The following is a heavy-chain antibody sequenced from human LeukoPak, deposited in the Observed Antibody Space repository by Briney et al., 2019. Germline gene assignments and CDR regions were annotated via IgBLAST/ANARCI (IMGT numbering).Heavy chain of an antibody. CDR1: GFTFSSYA. J-gene: IGHJ6*02. CDR3: ARDVDGYSYGRYGMDV. Sequence: GGSLRLSCAASGFTFSSYAMHWVRQAPGKGLEWVAVISYDGSNKYYADSVKGRFTISRDNSKNTLYLQMNSLRAEDTAVCYCARDVDGYSYGRYGMDVWGQGTTVTVSS. V-gene: IGHV3-30*04. D-gene: IGHD5-18*01. CDR2: ISYDGSNK.